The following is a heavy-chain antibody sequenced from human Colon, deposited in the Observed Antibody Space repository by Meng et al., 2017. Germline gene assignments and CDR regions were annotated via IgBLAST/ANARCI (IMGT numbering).Heavy chain of an antibody. CDR1: GITFSDSY. J-gene: IGHJ4*02. CDR3: ARGWLAN. V-gene: IGHV3-69-1*01. CDR2: SHGNTV. D-gene: IGHD6-19*01. Sequence: VQLVESGGGLVQPGGSLRLSCAASGITFSDSYMNWIRQAPGKGLEWVSYSHGNTVYYADSVKGRFTISRDNAKNSLYLQMNSLRAGDTAVYYCARGWLANWGQGTLVTVSS.